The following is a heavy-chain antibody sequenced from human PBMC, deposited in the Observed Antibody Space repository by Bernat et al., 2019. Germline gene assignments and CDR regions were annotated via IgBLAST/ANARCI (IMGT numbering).Heavy chain of an antibody. CDR2: ISNDARDR. CDR1: GFTFSSHV. V-gene: IGHV3-74*01. CDR3: VRDADYRVDY. J-gene: IGHJ4*02. Sequence: EVQLVESGGGLVQPGGSLRLSCAASGFTFSSHVMHWVRQPPGKGPVWISRISNDARDRNYADSVKGRFTISRDNAKNTLYLQMDSLRADDTALYYCVRDADYRVDYWGLGTLVTVSS. D-gene: IGHD4-4*01.